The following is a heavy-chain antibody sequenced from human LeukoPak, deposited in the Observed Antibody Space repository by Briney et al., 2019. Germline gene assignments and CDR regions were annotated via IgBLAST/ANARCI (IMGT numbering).Heavy chain of an antibody. CDR1: GFTFSTYA. CDR3: ARDHYYGSGTSPPRMDV. CDR2: LSYDGSNK. Sequence: GGSLRLSCAVSGFTFSTYAMYWVRQAQGKGLEWVAVLSYDGSNKYYADSVKGRFTISRDNSKNTLYLQMNSLRAEDTAVYYCARDHYYGSGTSPPRMDVWGQGTTVTVSS. J-gene: IGHJ6*02. D-gene: IGHD3-10*01. V-gene: IGHV3-30-3*01.